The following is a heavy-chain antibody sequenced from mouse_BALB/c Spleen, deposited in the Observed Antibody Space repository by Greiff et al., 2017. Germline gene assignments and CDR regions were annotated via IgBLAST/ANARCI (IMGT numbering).Heavy chain of an antibody. CDR3: ARDYYGYRLFDY. CDR1: GFTFSSYA. V-gene: IGHV5-9-4*01. J-gene: IGHJ2*01. CDR2: ISSGGSYT. D-gene: IGHD1-2*01. Sequence: EVKVVESGGGLVKPGGSLKLSCAASGFTFSSYAMSWVRQSPEKRLEWVAEISSGGSYTYYPDTVTGRFTISRDNAKNTLYLEMSSLRSEDTAMYYCARDYYGYRLFDYWGQGTTLTVSS.